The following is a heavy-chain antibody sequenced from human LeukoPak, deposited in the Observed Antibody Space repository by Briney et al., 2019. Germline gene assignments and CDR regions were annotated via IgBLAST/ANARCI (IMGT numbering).Heavy chain of an antibody. CDR2: INHSGST. J-gene: IGHJ4*02. CDR3: ARSRGHSGSYYSDY. D-gene: IGHD1-26*01. Sequence: SETLSLTCAVYGGSFSGYYWSWIRQPPGKGLEWIGEINHSGSTNYNPSLKSRVTISVDTSKSQFSLKLSSVTAADTAVYYCARSRGHSGSYYSDYWGQGTLVTVSS. CDR1: GGSFSGYY. V-gene: IGHV4-34*01.